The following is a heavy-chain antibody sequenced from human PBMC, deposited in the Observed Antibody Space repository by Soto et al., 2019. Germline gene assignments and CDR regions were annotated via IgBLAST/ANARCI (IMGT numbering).Heavy chain of an antibody. CDR1: GGTFGSYA. V-gene: IGHV1-69*06. J-gene: IGHJ4*02. D-gene: IGHD2-15*01. CDR2: VIPIFGTP. CDR3: AKIRWTISLQEEDAI. Sequence: QVQLVQSGAEVKKPGSSVKVSCKSSGGTFGSYAISWVRQAPGQGLEWMGGVIPIFGTPNYAQKFHGRVTITADIPTSTAYLELSSLKSADTAVYYCAKIRWTISLQEEDAIWGQGTLVTVSS.